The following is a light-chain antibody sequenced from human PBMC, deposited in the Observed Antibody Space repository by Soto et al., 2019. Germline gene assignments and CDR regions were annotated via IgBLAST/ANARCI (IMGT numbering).Light chain of an antibody. V-gene: IGKV3-11*01. CDR1: QSVSSS. J-gene: IGKJ4*01. Sequence: EIVMTQSPATLSLSPGERATLSCRASQSVSSSLAWYQQKPGQAPRLLIYGASNGAAGIPARFSGTGSGTDFTLTISSLEPEDFAVYYCQQRYNWPLNFGGGTKVDIK. CDR3: QQRYNWPLN. CDR2: GAS.